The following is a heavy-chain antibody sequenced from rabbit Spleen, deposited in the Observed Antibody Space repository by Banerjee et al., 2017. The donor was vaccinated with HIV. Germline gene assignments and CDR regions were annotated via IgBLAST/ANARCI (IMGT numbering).Heavy chain of an antibody. Sequence: EQLEESGGGLVKPEGSLTLTCKASGVSFSDKDVMCWVRQAPGKGLEWIACINIVTGKSVYASWAKGRFTISKTSSTTVTLQMTSLTAADTATYFCARDTGTSFSTYGMDLWGQGTLVTVS. V-gene: IGHV1S45*01. CDR3: ARDTGTSFSTYGMDL. D-gene: IGHD8-1*01. CDR2: INIVTGKS. J-gene: IGHJ6*01. CDR1: GVSFSDKDV.